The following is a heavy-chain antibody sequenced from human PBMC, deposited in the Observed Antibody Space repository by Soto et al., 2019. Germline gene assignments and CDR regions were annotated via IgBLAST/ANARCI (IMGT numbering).Heavy chain of an antibody. CDR1: GYSLNELS. D-gene: IGHD3-16*01. CDR3: AASPRLAVWGGYAFSI. J-gene: IGHJ3*02. Sequence: QVQLVQSGPEVKAPGASVQVSCTVSGYSLNELSMHWVRQAPGGGLEWMGGLDPEDGGKIYPQKFQDRVPMTEDTSTAYLELRGLKYEDTGIFYCAASPRLAVWGGYAFSIWVQGPRVSVSS. CDR2: LDPEDGGK. V-gene: IGHV1-24*01.